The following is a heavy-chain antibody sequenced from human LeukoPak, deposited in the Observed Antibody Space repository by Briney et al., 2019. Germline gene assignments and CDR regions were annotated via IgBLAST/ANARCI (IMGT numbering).Heavy chain of an antibody. J-gene: IGHJ6*02. CDR2: ISYDGSNK. CDR1: GFTFSSYG. D-gene: IGHD1-1*01. CDR3: ARGMTTTYNYYGMDV. V-gene: IGHV3-30*03. Sequence: GGSLRLSCAASGFTFSSYGMHWVRQAPGKGLEWVAVISYDGSNKYYADSVKGRFTISRDNSKNTLYVQMNSLRAEDTAVYYCARGMTTTYNYYGMDVWGQGTTVTVSS.